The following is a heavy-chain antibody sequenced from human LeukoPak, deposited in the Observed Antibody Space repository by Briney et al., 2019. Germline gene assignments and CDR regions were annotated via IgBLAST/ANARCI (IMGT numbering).Heavy chain of an antibody. CDR2: INSDGSST. D-gene: IGHD3-3*01. J-gene: IGHJ4*02. CDR3: ARADYDFWSGYSHFDY. V-gene: IGHV3-74*01. Sequence: GGSLRLSCAASGFTFSSYWMHWVRQAPGKGLVWVSRINSDGSSTSYADSVKGRFTISRDNAKNTLYLQMNSLRAEDTAVYYCARADYDFWSGYSHFDYWGQGTLVTVSP. CDR1: GFTFSSYW.